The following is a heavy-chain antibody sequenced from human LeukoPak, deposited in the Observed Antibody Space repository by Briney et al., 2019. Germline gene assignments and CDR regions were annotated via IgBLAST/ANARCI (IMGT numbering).Heavy chain of an antibody. Sequence: SETLSLTCTVSGDSISRSASSWSWIRQPPGKSLEWIGYIYHSGGTYYNPSLRSRVTISLDRSKNQFSLKLSSVTAADTAVYYCARDFIAQSPIPAFWGQGTLVSVSS. J-gene: IGHJ4*02. CDR3: ARDFIAQSPIPAF. D-gene: IGHD3-3*02. V-gene: IGHV4-30-2*01. CDR1: GDSISRSASS. CDR2: IYHSGGT.